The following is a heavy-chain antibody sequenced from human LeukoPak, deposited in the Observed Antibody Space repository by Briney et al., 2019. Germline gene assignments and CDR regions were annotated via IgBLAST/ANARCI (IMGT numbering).Heavy chain of an antibody. V-gene: IGHV1-18*01. Sequence: RWASVKVSCKASGYTFTSYGISWVRQAPGQGLEWMGWISAYNGNTNYVQKLQGRVTMTTDTSTSTAYMELRSLRSDDTAVYYCASLPYDSSGYYSAFDIWGQGTMVTVSS. CDR2: ISAYNGNT. CDR3: ASLPYDSSGYYSAFDI. CDR1: GYTFTSYG. J-gene: IGHJ3*02. D-gene: IGHD3-22*01.